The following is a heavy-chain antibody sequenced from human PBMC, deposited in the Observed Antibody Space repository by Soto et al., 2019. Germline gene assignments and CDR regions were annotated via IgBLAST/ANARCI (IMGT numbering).Heavy chain of an antibody. CDR1: GGSISSYY. CDR3: ARPYGGSIDY. Sequence: PSETLSLTCTVSGGSISSYYWSWIRQPPGKGLEWIGYIYYSGSTNYNPSLKSRVTISVDTSKNQFSLKLSSVTAADTAVYYCARPYGGSIDYWGQGTLVTVS. J-gene: IGHJ4*02. D-gene: IGHD2-15*01. CDR2: IYYSGST. V-gene: IGHV4-59*08.